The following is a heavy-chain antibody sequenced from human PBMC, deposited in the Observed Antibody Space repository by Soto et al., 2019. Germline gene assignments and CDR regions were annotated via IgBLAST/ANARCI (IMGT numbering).Heavy chain of an antibody. D-gene: IGHD3-9*01. CDR2: IRSKAYGGTT. CDR1: GFTFGDYA. Sequence: GGSLRLSCTASGFTFGDYAMSWFRQAPGKGLEWVGFIRSKAYGGTTEYAASVKGRFTIQRDDSKSIAYLQMNSLKTEDTAVYYCTRALRYFDWLLSYYFDYWGQGTLVTVSS. J-gene: IGHJ4*02. V-gene: IGHV3-49*03. CDR3: TRALRYFDWLLSYYFDY.